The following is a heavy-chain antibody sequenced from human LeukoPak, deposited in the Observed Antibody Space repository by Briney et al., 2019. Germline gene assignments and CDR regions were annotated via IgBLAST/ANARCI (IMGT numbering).Heavy chain of an antibody. Sequence: GGSLRLSCAASGFTLSSYEMNWVRQAPGKGLEGVSYISSSASTTHYADSVMGRFTISRDNAKNSLYLQMNSLRAEDTAVYYCARGRYSRYFDYWGQGTLVTVSS. CDR3: ARGRYSRYFDY. D-gene: IGHD6-13*01. CDR2: ISSSASTT. CDR1: GFTLSSYE. J-gene: IGHJ4*02. V-gene: IGHV3-48*03.